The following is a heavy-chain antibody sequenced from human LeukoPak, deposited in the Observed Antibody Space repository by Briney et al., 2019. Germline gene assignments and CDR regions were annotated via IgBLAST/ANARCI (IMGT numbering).Heavy chain of an antibody. Sequence: PGGSLRLSCAASGFTFSSHWVNWVRQAPGKGLEWVANMKQDGSERNYVDSVKGRFNISRDNAKNSLYLQMNSLRAEDTTVYYCAKERTQTTSFDYWGQGTLVTVSS. D-gene: IGHD2/OR15-2a*01. J-gene: IGHJ4*02. V-gene: IGHV3-7*03. CDR3: AKERTQTTSFDY. CDR1: GFTFSSHW. CDR2: MKQDGSER.